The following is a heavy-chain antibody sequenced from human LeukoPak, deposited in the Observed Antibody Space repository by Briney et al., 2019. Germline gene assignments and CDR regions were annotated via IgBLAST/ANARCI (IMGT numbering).Heavy chain of an antibody. CDR2: MNPNSGNT. V-gene: IGHV1-8*01. CDR1: GYTFTSYD. D-gene: IGHD3-3*01. CDR3: ARGDFWSGYYTGNY. Sequence: EASVKVSCKASGYTFTSYDINWERQATGQGLEWMGWMNPNSGNTGYAQKFQGRVTMTRNTSISTAYMELSSLRSEDTAVYYCARGDFWSGYYTGNYWGQGTLVTVSS. J-gene: IGHJ4*02.